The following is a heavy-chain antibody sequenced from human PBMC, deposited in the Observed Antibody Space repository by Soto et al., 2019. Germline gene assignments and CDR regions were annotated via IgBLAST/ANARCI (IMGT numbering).Heavy chain of an antibody. CDR3: AKDRAGIAAAGRYYYYYYGMDV. J-gene: IGHJ6*02. CDR1: GFTFSSYS. D-gene: IGHD6-13*01. CDR2: ISSSSSTI. V-gene: IGHV3-48*01. Sequence: GGSLRLSCAASGFTFSSYSMNWVRQAPGKGLEWVSYISSSSSTIYYADSVKGRSTISRDNAKNSLYLQMNSLRAEDTAVYYCAKDRAGIAAAGRYYYYYYGMDVWGQGTTVTVSS.